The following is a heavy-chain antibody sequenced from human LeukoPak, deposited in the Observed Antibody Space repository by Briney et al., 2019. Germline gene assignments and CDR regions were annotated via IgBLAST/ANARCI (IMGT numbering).Heavy chain of an antibody. Sequence: SETLSLTCAVYGGSFSGYYWSWIRQPPGKGLEWIGYIYYSGSTNYNPSLKSRVTISVDTSKNQFSLKLSSVTAADTAVYYCARGPDIVVVVAASDAFDIWGQGTMVTVSS. CDR1: GGSFSGYY. D-gene: IGHD2-15*01. CDR3: ARGPDIVVVVAASDAFDI. J-gene: IGHJ3*02. V-gene: IGHV4-59*01. CDR2: IYYSGST.